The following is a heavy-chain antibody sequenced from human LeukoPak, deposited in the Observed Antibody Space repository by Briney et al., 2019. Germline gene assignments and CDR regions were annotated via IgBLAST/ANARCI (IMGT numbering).Heavy chain of an antibody. V-gene: IGHV4-59*01. D-gene: IGHD3-10*01. Sequence: SETLSLTCTVSGGSPSSFYWSWIRLPPGKRLEWIGYIYYSGSTSYNPSLKSRVTISVDTSKNKFSLKLSSVTAADTAVYYCAKTRLSSGSYYSDYWGQGTLVTVSS. CDR1: GGSPSSFY. CDR2: IYYSGST. J-gene: IGHJ4*02. CDR3: AKTRLSSGSYYSDY.